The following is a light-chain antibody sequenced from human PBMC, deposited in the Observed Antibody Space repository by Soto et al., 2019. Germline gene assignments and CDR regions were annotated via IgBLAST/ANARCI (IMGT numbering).Light chain of an antibody. J-gene: IGKJ1*01. CDR2: GAS. V-gene: IGKV3-20*01. CDR3: QQYGTFPRT. Sequence: EIVLTQSPGTLSLSPGERATLSCRASQSVSRNYLAWYQQKPGQAPRLLIYGASSRATGIPDRFSGSGSGTDFTLTISRLEPEDFAVYYCQQYGTFPRTFGQGTKVDI. CDR1: QSVSRNY.